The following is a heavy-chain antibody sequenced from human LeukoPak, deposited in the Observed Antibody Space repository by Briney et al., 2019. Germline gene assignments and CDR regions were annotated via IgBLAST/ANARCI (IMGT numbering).Heavy chain of an antibody. J-gene: IGHJ4*02. V-gene: IGHV3-23*01. CDR3: ARGYNWNDDRWYYFDY. CDR2: ISSSGDVT. Sequence: GGSLRLSCAASGFTFSGFALSWVRQAPRKGLEWVSTISSSGDVTYYADSVKGRFTISRDNSKNTLYLQMNSLRAEDTAVYYCARGYNWNDDRWYYFDYWGQGTLVTVSS. CDR1: GFTFSGFA. D-gene: IGHD1-20*01.